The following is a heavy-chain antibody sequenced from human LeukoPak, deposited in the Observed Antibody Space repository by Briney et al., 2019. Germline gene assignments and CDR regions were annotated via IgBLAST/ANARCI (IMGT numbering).Heavy chain of an antibody. CDR1: GFTFSNYA. D-gene: IGHD3-10*02. J-gene: IGHJ6*04. CDR3: AELGITMIGGV. Sequence: GGSLRLSCAASGFTFSNYAMTWVRQAPGKGLEWVSYISSSGSTIYYADSVKGRFTISRDNAKNSLYLQMNSLRAEDTAVYYCAELGITMIGGVWGKGTTVTISS. V-gene: IGHV3-48*03. CDR2: ISSSGSTI.